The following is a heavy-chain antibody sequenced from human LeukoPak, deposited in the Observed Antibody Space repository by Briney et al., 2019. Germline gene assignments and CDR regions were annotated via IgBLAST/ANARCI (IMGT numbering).Heavy chain of an antibody. D-gene: IGHD2-2*01. CDR1: GGSISSYY. J-gene: IGHJ5*02. V-gene: IGHV4-59*12. Sequence: PSETLSLTCTVSGGSISSYYWSWIRQPPGKGLEWIGYIYYSGSTNYNPSLKSRVTMSVDTSKNQFSLKLSSVTAADTAVYYCARDYCSSTSCYWGRGNWFDPWGQGTLVTVSS. CDR2: IYYSGST. CDR3: ARDYCSSTSCYWGRGNWFDP.